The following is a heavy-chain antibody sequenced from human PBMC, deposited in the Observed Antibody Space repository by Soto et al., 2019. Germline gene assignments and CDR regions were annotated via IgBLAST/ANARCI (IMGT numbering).Heavy chain of an antibody. Sequence: GGSLRLSCAASGFTFSSYAMSWVRQAPGKGLEWVSAISGSGGSTYYADSVKGRFTISRDNSKNTLYLQMNSLRAEDTAVYYCARRHPYCSSTSCYQYYYMDVWGKGTTVTVSS. CDR1: GFTFSSYA. CDR2: ISGSGGST. D-gene: IGHD2-2*01. CDR3: ARRHPYCSSTSCYQYYYMDV. J-gene: IGHJ6*03. V-gene: IGHV3-23*01.